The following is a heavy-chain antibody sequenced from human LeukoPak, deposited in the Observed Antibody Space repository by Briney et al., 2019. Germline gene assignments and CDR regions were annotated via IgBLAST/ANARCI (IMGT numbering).Heavy chain of an antibody. CDR1: GYTFTNYA. D-gene: IGHD6-13*01. J-gene: IGHJ4*02. CDR3: ARDSSSWYDY. V-gene: IGHV1-69*13. CDR2: IIPIFGTA. Sequence: EASVKVSCKASGYTFTNYAMNWVRQAPGQGLEWMGGIIPIFGTANYAQKFQGRVTITADESTSTAYMELSSLRSEDTAVYYCARDSSSWYDYWGQGTLVTVSS.